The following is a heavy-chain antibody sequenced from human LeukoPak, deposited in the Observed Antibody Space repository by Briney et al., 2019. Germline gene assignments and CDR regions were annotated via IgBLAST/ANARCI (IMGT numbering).Heavy chain of an antibody. J-gene: IGHJ4*02. CDR1: GGSISSYY. CDR3: ARHGPRGDCSRPGCYDY. Sequence: SETLSLTCTVSGGSISSYYWSWIRQPPGKGLEWIGYIYYSGSTNYTPSLKSRVTISVDTSKNQFSLKLSSVTAADTAVYYCARHGPRGDCSRPGCYDYWGQGTLVTVSS. D-gene: IGHD2-2*01. CDR2: IYYSGST. V-gene: IGHV4-59*08.